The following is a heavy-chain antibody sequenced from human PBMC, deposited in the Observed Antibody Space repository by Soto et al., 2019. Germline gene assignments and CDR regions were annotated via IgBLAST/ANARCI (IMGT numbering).Heavy chain of an antibody. CDR1: GYSFTGYY. Sequence: GALVKVSCKASGYSFTGYYMHWVRQAPGQGLEWMGWNNPHSGATNYAQKFQGRVTMTRDTSISTAYMELSRLRSDDTAVYYCARGIVVVPAAIRDWFDPWGQGTLVTVSS. CDR2: NNPHSGAT. CDR3: ARGIVVVPAAIRDWFDP. J-gene: IGHJ5*02. D-gene: IGHD2-2*02. V-gene: IGHV1-2*02.